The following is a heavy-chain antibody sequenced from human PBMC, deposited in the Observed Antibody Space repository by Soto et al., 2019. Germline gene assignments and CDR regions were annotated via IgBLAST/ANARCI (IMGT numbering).Heavy chain of an antibody. D-gene: IGHD6-19*01. CDR3: ARDGGRGSSGWYYYYYGMDV. Sequence: ASVKVSCKASGYTFTGYYMHWVRQAPGQGLEWMGWINPNSGGTNYAQKFQGWVTMTRDTSISTAYMELSRLRSDDTAVYYCARDGGRGSSGWYYYYYGMDVWGQGTTVTVSS. CDR1: GYTFTGYY. J-gene: IGHJ6*02. V-gene: IGHV1-2*04. CDR2: INPNSGGT.